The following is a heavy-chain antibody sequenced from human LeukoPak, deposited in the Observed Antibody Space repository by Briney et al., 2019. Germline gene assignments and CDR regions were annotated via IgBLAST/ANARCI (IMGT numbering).Heavy chain of an antibody. V-gene: IGHV3-33*01. CDR3: ARAPPYCSGGACYFDY. CDR2: IWYDGNNK. CDR1: GFSFSTYG. Sequence: GGSLRLSCAASGFSFSTYGMHWVRQAPGKGLEWVAVIWYDGNNKYYADSVKGRFTISRDNSKNTLFLQMNSLRAEDPAVYYCARAPPYCSGGACYFDYWGQGTLVTVSS. D-gene: IGHD2-15*01. J-gene: IGHJ4*02.